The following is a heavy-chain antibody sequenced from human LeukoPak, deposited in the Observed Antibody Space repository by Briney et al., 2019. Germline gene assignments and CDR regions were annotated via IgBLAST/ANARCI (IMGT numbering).Heavy chain of an antibody. J-gene: IGHJ3*02. CDR2: ISGSGDIT. CDR3: MGHVVVGFDAFDI. CDR1: GFTFSAYV. V-gene: IGHV3-23*01. Sequence: GGSLRLSCAASGFTFSAYVMSWVRQAPGKGLDWVSSISGSGDITYYADSVKGRFTISRDNSRNTLYLQMNSLRAEDTALYYCMGHVVVGFDAFDIWGQGTMVTVSS. D-gene: IGHD2-15*01.